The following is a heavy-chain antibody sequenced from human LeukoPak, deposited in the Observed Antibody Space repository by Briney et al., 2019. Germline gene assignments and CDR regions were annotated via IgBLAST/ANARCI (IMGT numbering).Heavy chain of an antibody. CDR2: ISGSGGST. Sequence: GSLRLPCAASGFTFSSYAMSWVRQAPGKGLEWVSAISGSGGSTYYADSVKGRFTISRDNSKNTLYLQMNSLRAEDTAVYYCATYCSGGSCYKPDPWGQGTLVTVSS. J-gene: IGHJ5*02. CDR3: ATYCSGGSCYKPDP. D-gene: IGHD2-15*01. V-gene: IGHV3-23*01. CDR1: GFTFSSYA.